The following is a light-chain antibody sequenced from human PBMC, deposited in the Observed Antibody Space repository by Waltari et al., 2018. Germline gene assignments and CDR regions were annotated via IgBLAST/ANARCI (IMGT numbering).Light chain of an antibody. Sequence: QSHLTQPASVSGYPGQSITISRPGSSGDIGPYKYVPWYQQHPGQAPKLLIYEVRNRPSGVSSRFSGTKSGNTASLTISGLQAEDDANYYCTSYSSGRTPFVFGSGTKVTVL. CDR1: SGDIGPYKY. V-gene: IGLV2-14*01. CDR3: TSYSSGRTPFV. CDR2: EVR. J-gene: IGLJ1*01.